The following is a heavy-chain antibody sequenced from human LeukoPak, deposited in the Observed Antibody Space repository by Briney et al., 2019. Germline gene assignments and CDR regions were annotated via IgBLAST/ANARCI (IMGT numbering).Heavy chain of an antibody. CDR2: IYYSGST. Sequence: PSETLSLTCTVSGGSISSYHWSWIRQPPGKGLEWIGYIYYSGSTNYNPSLKSRVTISVDTSKNQFSLKLSSVTAADTAVYYCARHEYYDSSGYYDYWGQGTLVTVSS. CDR3: ARHEYYDSSGYYDY. CDR1: GGSISSYH. J-gene: IGHJ4*02. V-gene: IGHV4-59*08. D-gene: IGHD3-22*01.